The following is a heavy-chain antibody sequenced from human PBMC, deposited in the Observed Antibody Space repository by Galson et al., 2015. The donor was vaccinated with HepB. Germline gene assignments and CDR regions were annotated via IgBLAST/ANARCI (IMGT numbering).Heavy chain of an antibody. Sequence: SLRLSCAASGFTFSRYWMHWVRQPPGKGLVWVSRINSDGSNTNYADSVKGRFTISRDNAKNTLYLKMNSLRAEDTAVYYCARRDYYDNSGYYFWGQGTLVTVSS. D-gene: IGHD3-22*01. CDR2: INSDGSNT. CDR3: ARRDYYDNSGYYF. CDR1: GFTFSRYW. V-gene: IGHV3-74*01. J-gene: IGHJ4*02.